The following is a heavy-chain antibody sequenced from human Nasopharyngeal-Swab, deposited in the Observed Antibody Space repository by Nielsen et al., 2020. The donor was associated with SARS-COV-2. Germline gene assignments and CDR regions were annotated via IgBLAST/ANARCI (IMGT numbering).Heavy chain of an antibody. CDR1: GDSISSNSYY. CDR2: FSYSGTT. CDR3: ASYYYDSSDYSYWFDP. D-gene: IGHD3-22*01. V-gene: IGHV4-39*01. Sequence: GSLRLSCTVSGDSISSNSYYWGWIRQSPGKGLEWIGSFSYSGTTYFNPSLKSRVTISVDTSKNQFSVKLSSVTAAGTAVYYCASYYYDSSDYSYWFDPWGQGTLVTVSS. J-gene: IGHJ5*02.